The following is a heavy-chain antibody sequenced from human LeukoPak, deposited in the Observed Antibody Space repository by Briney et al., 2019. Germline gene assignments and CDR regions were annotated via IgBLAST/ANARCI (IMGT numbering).Heavy chain of an antibody. Sequence: SETLSLTCTVSGGSISSYYWCWIRQPAGKGLEWIGRIYSTGSTNYNPSLKSRVTMSVDTSKNQFSLRLRSVTAADTAVYYCARQIASAGTAGFDFWGQGALVTVSS. CDR2: IYSTGST. V-gene: IGHV4-4*07. CDR1: GGSISSYY. D-gene: IGHD6-13*01. J-gene: IGHJ4*02. CDR3: ARQIASAGTAGFDF.